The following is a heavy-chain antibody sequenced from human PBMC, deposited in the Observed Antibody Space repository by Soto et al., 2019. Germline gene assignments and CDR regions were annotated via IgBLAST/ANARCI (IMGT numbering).Heavy chain of an antibody. CDR2: IIPIFGTA. CDR1: GGTFSSYA. Sequence: QVQLVQSGAEVKKPGSSVKVSCKASGGTFSSYAISWVRQAPGQGLEWMGGIIPIFGTANYAQKFQGRVTITADESTSTAYMELSSLRSEDTAVYYCVRDGGVVVAAHHKYYYYGMDVWGQGTTVTVSS. D-gene: IGHD2-15*01. V-gene: IGHV1-69*12. CDR3: VRDGGVVVAAHHKYYYYGMDV. J-gene: IGHJ6*02.